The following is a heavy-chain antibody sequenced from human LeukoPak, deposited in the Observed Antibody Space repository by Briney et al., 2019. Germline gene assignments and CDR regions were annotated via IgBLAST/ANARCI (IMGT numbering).Heavy chain of an antibody. CDR1: GFTFSDYY. V-gene: IGHV4-38-2*01. CDR3: ARRRYYDATGYLD. J-gene: IGHJ1*01. Sequence: GSLRLSCAASGFTFSDYYMTWIRQYPGKGLEWLGTIYYSGSTYYNASLKSRLFISVDTSNNQFSLRLSFVTAADTAVYYCARRRYYDATGYLDWGQGTLITVSS. D-gene: IGHD3-22*01. CDR2: IYYSGST.